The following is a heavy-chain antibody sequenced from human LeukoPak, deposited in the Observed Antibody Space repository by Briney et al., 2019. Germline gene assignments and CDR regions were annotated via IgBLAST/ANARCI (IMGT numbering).Heavy chain of an antibody. CDR1: GYTFTGFY. Sequence: ASVKVSCKASGYTFTGFYMHWVRQAPGQGLEWMGWINPNSGGTNFAQKFQGRVAMTRDTSISTAYLELGSLRSDDTAVYFCARARWQLVPYFDSWGQGTLVTVSS. J-gene: IGHJ4*02. CDR3: ARARWQLVPYFDS. CDR2: INPNSGGT. D-gene: IGHD6-6*01. V-gene: IGHV1-2*02.